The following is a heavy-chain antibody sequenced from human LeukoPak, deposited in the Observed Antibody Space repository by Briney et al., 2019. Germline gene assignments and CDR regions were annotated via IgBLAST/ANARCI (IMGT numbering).Heavy chain of an antibody. CDR2: ISYDGSNK. J-gene: IGHJ4*02. V-gene: IGHV3-30*18. Sequence: GGSLRLSCAASGFTFSSYGMHWVRQAPGKGLEWVAVISYDGSNKYYADSVKGRFTISRDNSKNTLYLQMNSLRAEDTAVYYCAKDNTALSDYGDYGDYWGQGTLVTVSS. CDR3: AKDNTALSDYGDYGDY. D-gene: IGHD4-17*01. CDR1: GFTFSSYG.